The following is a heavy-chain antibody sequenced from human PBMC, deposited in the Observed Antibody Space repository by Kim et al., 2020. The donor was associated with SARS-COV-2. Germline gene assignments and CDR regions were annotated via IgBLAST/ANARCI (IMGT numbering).Heavy chain of an antibody. J-gene: IGHJ4*02. Sequence: GGSLRLSCAASGFTFSSYAMSWVRQAPGKGLEWVSAISGSGGSTYYADSVKGRFTISRDNSKNTLYLQINSLRAEDTAVYYCAKDPGEGTYGDYGYYFDYWGQGTLVTVSS. D-gene: IGHD4-17*01. CDR3: AKDPGEGTYGDYGYYFDY. CDR2: ISGSGGST. V-gene: IGHV3-23*01. CDR1: GFTFSSYA.